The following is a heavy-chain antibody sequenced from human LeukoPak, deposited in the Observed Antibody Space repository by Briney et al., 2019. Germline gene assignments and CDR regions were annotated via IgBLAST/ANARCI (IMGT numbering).Heavy chain of an antibody. V-gene: IGHV1-8*01. CDR1: GYTFTSYD. Sequence: ASVKVSCKASGYTFTSYDINWVRQATGQGLEWMGWMNPNSGNTGYAQKFQGRVTMTRNTSIYTAYMELSSLRSEDTAVYYCARGDTWIQSYRYYGMDVWGQGTTVTVSS. CDR3: ARGDTWIQSYRYYGMDV. D-gene: IGHD5-18*01. J-gene: IGHJ6*02. CDR2: MNPNSGNT.